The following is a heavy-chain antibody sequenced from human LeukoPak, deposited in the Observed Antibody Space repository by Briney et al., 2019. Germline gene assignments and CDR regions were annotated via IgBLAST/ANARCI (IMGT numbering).Heavy chain of an antibody. CDR1: GVTVSGNY. V-gene: IGHV3-66*02. J-gene: IGHJ6*02. Sequence: SGGSLRLSCAASGVTVSGNYMSWGRQAPGKGLEWVSVIYSGGSTYYADSVKGRFTISRDNSKNTLYLQMNSLTAEDTAVYYCATSGAAEWLSVGMDVWGQGTTVTVSS. D-gene: IGHD3-3*01. CDR3: ATSGAAEWLSVGMDV. CDR2: IYSGGST.